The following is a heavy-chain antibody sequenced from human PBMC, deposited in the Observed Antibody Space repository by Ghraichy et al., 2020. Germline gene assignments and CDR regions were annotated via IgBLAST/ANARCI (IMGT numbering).Heavy chain of an antibody. CDR3: TRDVGYCSGGSCYFRVTFLGVGYYYGMDV. J-gene: IGHJ6*02. D-gene: IGHD2-15*01. Sequence: GGSLRLSCTASGFTFGDYAMSWVRQAPGKGLEWVGFIRSKAYGGTTEYAASVKGRFTISRDDSKSIAYLQMNSLKTEDTAVYYCTRDVGYCSGGSCYFRVTFLGVGYYYGMDVWGQGTTVTVSS. V-gene: IGHV3-49*04. CDR1: GFTFGDYA. CDR2: IRSKAYGGTT.